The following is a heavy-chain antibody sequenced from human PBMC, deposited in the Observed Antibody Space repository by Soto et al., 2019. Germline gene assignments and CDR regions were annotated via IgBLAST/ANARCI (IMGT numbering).Heavy chain of an antibody. CDR2: IYNDGSYT. J-gene: IGHJ4*02. D-gene: IGHD3-10*01. V-gene: IGHV3-74*01. CDR3: TRGPRPISTGTGAY. Sequence: GGSLRLSCAASGFIFKMYWMHWVRQSPGKGLVWISRIYNDGSYTDYADSVKGRFTISRDNVNDTLYLQMNNLRAEDSGLYYCTRGPRPISTGTGAYWGQGTQVTV. CDR1: GFIFKMYW.